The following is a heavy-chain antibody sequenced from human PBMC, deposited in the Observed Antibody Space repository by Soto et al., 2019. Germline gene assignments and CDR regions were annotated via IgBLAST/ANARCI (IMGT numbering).Heavy chain of an antibody. CDR3: ARRGDYSSGWYQLDY. V-gene: IGHV3-23*01. CDR1: GITFSSYA. CDR2: ISGSGGST. J-gene: IGHJ4*02. D-gene: IGHD6-19*01. Sequence: GGSLRLSCAASGITFSSYAMSWVRQAPGKGLEWVSGISGSGGSTYYADSVKGRFTISRDNTKNTLYLQMNSLRAEDTAVYYCARRGDYSSGWYQLDYWGQGTLVTVSS.